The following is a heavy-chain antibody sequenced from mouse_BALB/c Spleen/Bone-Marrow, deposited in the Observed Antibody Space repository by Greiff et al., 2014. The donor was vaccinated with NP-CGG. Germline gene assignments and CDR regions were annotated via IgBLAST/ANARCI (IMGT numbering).Heavy chain of an antibody. V-gene: IGHV2-6-7*01. CDR2: IWGDGST. J-gene: IGHJ4*01. Sequence: VKLVESGPGLVAPSQSLPITCTGSGFSLTGYGVSWVRQPPGKGLEWLGMIWGDGSTDYNSALKSRLSISKDNSKSQVFLKMNSLQTDDTARYYCARDSFLITRALDYWGQGTSVTVSS. CDR1: GFSLTGYG. D-gene: IGHD2-4*01. CDR3: ARDSFLITRALDY.